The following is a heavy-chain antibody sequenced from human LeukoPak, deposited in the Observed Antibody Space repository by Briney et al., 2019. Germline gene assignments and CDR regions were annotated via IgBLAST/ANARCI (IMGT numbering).Heavy chain of an antibody. CDR2: INPTGGST. CDR3: AREGDAFDI. V-gene: IGHV1-2*06. J-gene: IGHJ3*02. CDR1: GYTFTSYY. Sequence: GASVKVSCKASGYTFTSYYMHWVRQAPGQGLEWMGLINPTGGSTGYAQKFQGRVTMTRDTSISTAYMELSRLRSDDTAVYYCAREGDAFDIWGQGTMVTVSS.